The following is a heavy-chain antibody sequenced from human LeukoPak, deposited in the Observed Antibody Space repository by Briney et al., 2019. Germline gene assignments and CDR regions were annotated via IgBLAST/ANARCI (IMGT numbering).Heavy chain of an antibody. Sequence: PAGSLTLSCTASGFTLSGYDMHWLRQAPGKGLEWVAFIRYDGSNKYYADSEKRRFTISRDNSKNTLYLQMTSLRADATAVYYFAKDRGYSYGDFDFWGQGTLVTVSS. D-gene: IGHD5-18*01. CDR1: GFTLSGYD. CDR3: AKDRGYSYGDFDF. V-gene: IGHV3-30*02. CDR2: IRYDGSNK. J-gene: IGHJ4*02.